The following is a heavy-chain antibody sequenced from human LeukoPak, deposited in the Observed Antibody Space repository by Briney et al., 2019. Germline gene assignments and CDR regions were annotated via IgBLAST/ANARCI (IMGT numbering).Heavy chain of an antibody. CDR3: ARVVSVLLWFGELLDDAFDI. J-gene: IGHJ3*02. CDR2: IIPIFGTA. V-gene: IGHV1-69*05. Sequence: SVKVSCKASGGTFSSYAISWVRQAPGQGLEWMGRIIPIFGTANYAQKFQGRVTITTDESTSTAYMELSSLRSEDTAVYYCARVVSVLLWFGELLDDAFDIWGQGTMVTVSS. CDR1: GGTFSSYA. D-gene: IGHD3-10*01.